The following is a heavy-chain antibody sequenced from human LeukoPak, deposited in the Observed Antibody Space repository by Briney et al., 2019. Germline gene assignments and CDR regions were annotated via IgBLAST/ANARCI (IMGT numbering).Heavy chain of an antibody. D-gene: IGHD3-9*01. V-gene: IGHV3-30*01. J-gene: IGHJ6*03. CDR1: GFTFSSYA. CDR3: AKKSVLTGYFYYYYYIDV. CDR2: ISYDGSNK. Sequence: GRSLRLSCAASGFTFSSYAMHWVRQAPGKGLEWVAVISYDGSNKYYADSVKGRFTISRDNSKNTPYLQMNSLRAEDTAVYYCAKKSVLTGYFYYYYYIDVWGKGTTVTVSS.